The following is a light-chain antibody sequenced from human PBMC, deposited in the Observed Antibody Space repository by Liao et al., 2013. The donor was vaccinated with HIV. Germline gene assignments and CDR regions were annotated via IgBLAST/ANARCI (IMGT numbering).Light chain of an antibody. Sequence: SYELTQAPSVSVPPGQTASITCSGDKLGDRYTCWYQQKPGQAPVLVIYYDSDRPSGIPERFSGSNSGTTATLTISRVEAGDEADYYCQVWDYGSDHPVFGGGTKLTVL. J-gene: IGLJ3*02. V-gene: IGLV3-21*04. CDR1: KLGDRY. CDR3: QVWDYGSDHPV. CDR2: YDS.